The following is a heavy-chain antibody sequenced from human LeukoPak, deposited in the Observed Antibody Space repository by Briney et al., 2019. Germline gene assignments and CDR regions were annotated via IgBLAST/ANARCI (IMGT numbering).Heavy chain of an antibody. J-gene: IGHJ4*02. Sequence: GGSLRLSCAASGFTFSGYSMNWVRQAPGKGPGWVSYISSSSSTIFYADSVKGRFTISRDNAKNSLYLQMNSLTAEDTAVYYCARDKIVGATHFDYWGQGTLVTVSS. V-gene: IGHV3-48*01. CDR2: ISSSSSTI. D-gene: IGHD1-26*01. CDR3: ARDKIVGATHFDY. CDR1: GFTFSGYS.